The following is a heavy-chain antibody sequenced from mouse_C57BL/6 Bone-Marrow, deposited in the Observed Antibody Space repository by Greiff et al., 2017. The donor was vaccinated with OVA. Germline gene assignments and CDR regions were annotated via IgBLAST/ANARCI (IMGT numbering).Heavy chain of an antibody. D-gene: IGHD2-2*01. J-gene: IGHJ3*01. V-gene: IGHV5-6*01. CDR3: ARPSMVGGFAY. Sequence: EVMLVESGGDLVKPGGSLKLSCAASGFTFSSYGMSWVRQTPDKRLEWVATISSGGSYTYYPDSVKGRFTISRDNAKNTLYLQMSSLKSEDTAMYYCARPSMVGGFAYWGQGTLVTVSA. CDR2: ISSGGSYT. CDR1: GFTFSSYG.